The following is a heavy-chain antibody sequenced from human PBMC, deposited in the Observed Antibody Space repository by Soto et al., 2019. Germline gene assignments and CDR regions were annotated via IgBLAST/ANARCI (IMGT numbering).Heavy chain of an antibody. CDR3: AKLGYVRAVLDS. Sequence: GSLRLSCETSGFRFSLYSMNWVRQAPGKGLEWVAYIKRDGSEKSYVDSVKGRFSISRDNTKNTVYLQMNSLRAEDTAVYYCAKLGYVRAVLDSWGQGALATVSS. D-gene: IGHD1-1*01. CDR1: GFRFSLYS. CDR2: IKRDGSEK. V-gene: IGHV3-7*03. J-gene: IGHJ5*01.